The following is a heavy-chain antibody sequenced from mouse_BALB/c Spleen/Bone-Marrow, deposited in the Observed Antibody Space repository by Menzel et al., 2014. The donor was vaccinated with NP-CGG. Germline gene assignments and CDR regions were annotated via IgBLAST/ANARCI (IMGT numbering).Heavy chain of an antibody. J-gene: IGHJ2*01. D-gene: IGHD2-3*01. V-gene: IGHV5-6*01. CDR2: ISSGGSYT. Sequence: EVQGVESGGDLVKPGGSLKLSCAASGFTFSSYGMSWVRQTPDKRLEWVATISSGGSYTYYPDSVKGRFTISRDNAKNNLYLQMSSLKSEDTAMYYCARDGLDYWGQGTTLTVSS. CDR3: ARDGLDY. CDR1: GFTFSSYG.